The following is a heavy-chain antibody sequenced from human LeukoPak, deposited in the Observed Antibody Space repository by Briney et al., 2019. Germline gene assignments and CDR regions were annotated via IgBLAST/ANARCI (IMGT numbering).Heavy chain of an antibody. CDR1: GGTFSSYA. J-gene: IGHJ4*02. CDR3: ARTALVGMATFDY. CDR2: IIPILGIA. Sequence: SVKVSCKASGGTFSSYAISWVRQAPGQGLEWMGRIIPILGIANYAQKFQGRVTITADKSTSTAYMELSSLRSEDTAVYYCARTALVGMATFDYWGQGTLVTVSS. D-gene: IGHD5-24*01. V-gene: IGHV1-69*04.